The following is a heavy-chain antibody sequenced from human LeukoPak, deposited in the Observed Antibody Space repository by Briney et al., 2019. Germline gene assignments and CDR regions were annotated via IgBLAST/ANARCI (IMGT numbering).Heavy chain of an antibody. Sequence: SVKVSCKASGGTFSSYAISWVRQAPGQGLEWMGGIIPIFGTANYAQKFQERVTITRDMSTSTAYMELSSLRSEDTAVYYCASSGSSPYYFDYWGQGTLVTVSS. V-gene: IGHV1-69*05. D-gene: IGHD3-10*01. J-gene: IGHJ4*02. CDR3: ASSGSSPYYFDY. CDR1: GGTFSSYA. CDR2: IIPIFGTA.